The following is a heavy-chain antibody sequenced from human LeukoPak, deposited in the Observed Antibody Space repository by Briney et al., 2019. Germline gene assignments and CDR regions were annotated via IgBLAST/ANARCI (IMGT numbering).Heavy chain of an antibody. CDR2: ISSSESTI. Sequence: GGSLRLFCAASGFTFSSYEMTWVRQAPGKGLEWVSYISSSESTIYYADSVKGRFTISRDNAKNSLYLQMNSLRAEDTAVYYCASLHSDYFDYWGQGTLVTVSS. J-gene: IGHJ4*02. CDR1: GFTFSSYE. CDR3: ASLHSDYFDY. V-gene: IGHV3-48*03.